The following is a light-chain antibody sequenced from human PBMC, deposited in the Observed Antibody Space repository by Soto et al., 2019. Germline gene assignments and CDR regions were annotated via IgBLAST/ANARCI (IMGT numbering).Light chain of an antibody. V-gene: IGLV2-14*01. CDR3: SSYTSSSTSV. CDR1: SSDVGGYNY. J-gene: IGLJ1*01. CDR2: DVS. Sequence: ALTQPASVSGSPGQSITISCTGTSSDVGGYNYVSWYQQHPGKAPKLMIYDVSNRPSGVSNRFSGSKSGNTASLTISGLQAEDEADYYCSSYTSSSTSVFGTGTKLTVL.